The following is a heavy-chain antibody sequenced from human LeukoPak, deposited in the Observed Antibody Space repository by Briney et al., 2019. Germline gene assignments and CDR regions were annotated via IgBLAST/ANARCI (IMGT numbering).Heavy chain of an antibody. V-gene: IGHV4-34*01. CDR3: ARCPLLWFGEPFDY. D-gene: IGHD3-10*01. CDR2: INHSGST. Sequence: SETLSLTCAVYGWSFSGYYWNWIRQPPGKGLEWIGDINHSGSTNYNPSLKSRVTISVDTSKNQFSLKLISVTAADTAVYYCARCPLLWFGEPFDYWGQGTLVTVSS. J-gene: IGHJ4*02. CDR1: GWSFSGYY.